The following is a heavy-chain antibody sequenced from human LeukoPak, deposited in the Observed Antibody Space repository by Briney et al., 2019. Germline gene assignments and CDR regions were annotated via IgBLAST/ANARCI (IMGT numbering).Heavy chain of an antibody. V-gene: IGHV4-4*07. CDR3: AGATAMVTYFDY. CDR2: IYTSGST. D-gene: IGHD5-18*01. J-gene: IGHJ4*02. Sequence: SETLSLTCTVSGGFISSYYWSWIRQPAGKGLEWIGRIYTSGSTYYNPSLKSRVTISVDTSKNQFSLKLSSVTAVDTAVYYCAGATAMVTYFDYWGQGTLVTVSS. CDR1: GGFISSYY.